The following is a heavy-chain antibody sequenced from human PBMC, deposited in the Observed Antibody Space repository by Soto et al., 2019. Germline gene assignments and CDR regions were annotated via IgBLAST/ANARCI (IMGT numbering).Heavy chain of an antibody. D-gene: IGHD2-15*01. J-gene: IGHJ6*02. CDR2: IMPIFRAP. CDR3: ASWLKGPDIGNYYYGMDV. Sequence: QVQLVQSGAEVKKPGSSVKVSCKASGGAFSDYAFSWVRQAPGQGLEWLGGIMPIFRAPDYAQKFQGRVTIPADEFTRTAYMEMNSLRSDTAVYYCASWLKGPDIGNYYYGMDVWGQGTTVTVS. V-gene: IGHV1-69*12. CDR1: GGAFSDYA.